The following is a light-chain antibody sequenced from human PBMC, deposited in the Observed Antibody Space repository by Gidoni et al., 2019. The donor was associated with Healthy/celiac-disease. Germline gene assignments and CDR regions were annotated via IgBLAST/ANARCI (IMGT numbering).Light chain of an antibody. Sequence: EIVFTQSPATLSLSPGERATLSCRASQRVSSYLAWYQQKPGQAPRLLIYDAANRATGIPARFSGSGSGTDFTLTISSLEPEDFAVYYCQQRSNWPPLYTFGQGTKLEIK. CDR1: QRVSSY. J-gene: IGKJ2*01. V-gene: IGKV3-11*01. CDR3: QQRSNWPPLYT. CDR2: DAA.